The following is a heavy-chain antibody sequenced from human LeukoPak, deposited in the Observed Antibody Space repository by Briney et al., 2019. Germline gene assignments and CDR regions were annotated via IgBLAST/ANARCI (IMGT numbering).Heavy chain of an antibody. Sequence: SETLSLTCAVYGGSFSGYYWSWIRQPPGKGLEWIGEINHSGSTNYNPSLKSRVTISVDTSKNQFSLKLSSVTAADTAVYYCGRSVYCRGGSCYLPLDYWGQGTLVTVSS. CDR3: GRSVYCRGGSCYLPLDY. D-gene: IGHD2-15*01. J-gene: IGHJ4*02. CDR2: INHSGST. V-gene: IGHV4-34*01. CDR1: GGSFSGYY.